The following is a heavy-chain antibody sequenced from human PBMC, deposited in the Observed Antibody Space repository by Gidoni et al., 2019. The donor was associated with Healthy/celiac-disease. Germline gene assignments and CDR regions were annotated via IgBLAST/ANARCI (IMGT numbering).Heavy chain of an antibody. CDR3: AKEVRYYDFWSGYGMDV. J-gene: IGHJ6*02. Sequence: QVQLVESGGGVVQPGRSLRLSCAASGFTFSSYGMHWVRQAPGKGLEWVAVISYDGSNKYYADSVKGRFTISRDNSKNTLYLQMNSLRAEDTAVYYCAKEVRYYDFWSGYGMDVWGQGTTVTVSS. D-gene: IGHD3-3*01. CDR2: ISYDGSNK. V-gene: IGHV3-30*18. CDR1: GFTFSSYG.